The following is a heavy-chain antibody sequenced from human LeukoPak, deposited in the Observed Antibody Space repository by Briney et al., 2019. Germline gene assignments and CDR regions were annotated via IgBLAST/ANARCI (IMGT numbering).Heavy chain of an antibody. CDR1: GFTFNTNRHA. Sequence: GGSLRLSCAASGFTFNTNRHAMSWVRQARGKGLEWDPRVSESGESTYYADSLKDRLTISRDISKNTLYLQMNSLRDVDTAVYYCAKDLSCSYWGQGTLVTVSS. J-gene: IGHJ4*02. CDR2: VSESGEST. CDR3: AKDLSCSY. V-gene: IGHV3-23*01. D-gene: IGHD4/OR15-4a*01.